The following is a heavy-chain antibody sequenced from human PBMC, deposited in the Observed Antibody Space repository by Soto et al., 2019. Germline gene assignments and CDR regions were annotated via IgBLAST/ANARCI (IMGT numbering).Heavy chain of an antibody. V-gene: IGHV4-39*01. J-gene: IGHJ5*02. CDR3: AVHCLALRKNNWFDP. D-gene: IGHD2-21*02. CDR2: IFYPGSS. CDR1: GDSIISSDFY. Sequence: KTSETLSLPCTVSGDSIISSDFYWGWVRQPPGKVLEWTGSIFYPGSSYYHPSLKSRVTMSVATSKHQFTPWLRFVADADTARSFCAVHCLALRKNNWFDPWGQGIMVTVSS.